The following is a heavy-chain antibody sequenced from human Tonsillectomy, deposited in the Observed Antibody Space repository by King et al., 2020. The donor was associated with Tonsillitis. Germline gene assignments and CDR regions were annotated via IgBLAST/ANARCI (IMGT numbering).Heavy chain of an antibody. CDR3: TTGWSSALHDGY. CDR1: GFTFSTAW. Sequence: QLVQSGGGLIKPGGSLRLSCAASGFTFSTAWMSWVRQAPGKGLECVGRIKSKTDGGTTDSAAPVKGRFTISRDDSENTLYLQRNSLKTEDTAVYYCTTGWSSALHDGYWGQGTLVTVSS. V-gene: IGHV3-15*01. D-gene: IGHD3-22*01. J-gene: IGHJ4*02. CDR2: IKSKTDGGTT.